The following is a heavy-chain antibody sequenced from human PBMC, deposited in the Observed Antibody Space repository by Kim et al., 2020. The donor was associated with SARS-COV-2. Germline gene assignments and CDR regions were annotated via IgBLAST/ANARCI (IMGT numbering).Heavy chain of an antibody. CDR1: GGSVSSGSYY. Sequence: SETLSLTCTVSGGSVSSGSYYWSWIRQPPGKGLEWIGYIYYSGSTNYNPSLKTRVTISVDTSKNQFSLKLSSVTAADTAVYYCARGVRSGYYDYWGQGTLVTVSS. D-gene: IGHD3-22*01. V-gene: IGHV4-61*01. J-gene: IGHJ4*02. CDR2: IYYSGST. CDR3: ARGVRSGYYDY.